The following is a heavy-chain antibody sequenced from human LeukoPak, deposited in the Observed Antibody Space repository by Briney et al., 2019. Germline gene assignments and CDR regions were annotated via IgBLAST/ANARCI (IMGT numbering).Heavy chain of an antibody. J-gene: IGHJ5*02. CDR3: AKTCDRSLYGLYWLDP. V-gene: IGHV3-7*01. D-gene: IGHD3-22*01. CDR1: GFTFSRNW. CDR2: INQDGREK. Sequence: GGSLRLSCAASGFTFSRNWVSWVRQAPGEGLEWVASINQDGREKYYVDSVKGRFTISRDNAKSSLYLQIDRLRAEDTALYYCAKTCDRSLYGLYWLDPWGQGTLVTVSS.